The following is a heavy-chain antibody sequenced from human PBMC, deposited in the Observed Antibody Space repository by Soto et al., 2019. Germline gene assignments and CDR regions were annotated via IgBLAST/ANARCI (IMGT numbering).Heavy chain of an antibody. CDR2: IYYSGST. CDR1: GGSISSYY. CDR3: ARTYSGYDIYYYYYMDV. V-gene: IGHV4-59*08. Sequence: PSETLSLTCTVSGGSISSYYWSWIRQPPGKGLEWIGYIYYSGSTNYNPSLKSRVTISVDTSKNQFSLKLSSVTAADTAVYYCARTYSGYDIYYYYYMDVWGKGTTVTVSS. D-gene: IGHD5-12*01. J-gene: IGHJ6*03.